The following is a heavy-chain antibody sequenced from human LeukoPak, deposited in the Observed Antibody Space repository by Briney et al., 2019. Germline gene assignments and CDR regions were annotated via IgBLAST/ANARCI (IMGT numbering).Heavy chain of an antibody. CDR1: DDSITMYY. Sequence: SEALSLTCSVSDDSITMYYWTWIRQPPGKGLEWIGYVDHTGSTNFNPSLNGRVSISRDTSKNQFSLRLSSVTAADTAVYYCASFSNYFLFFHYWGQGTLVTVSS. CDR3: ASFSNYFLFFHY. D-gene: IGHD3-10*01. CDR2: VDHTGST. V-gene: IGHV4-59*08. J-gene: IGHJ4*02.